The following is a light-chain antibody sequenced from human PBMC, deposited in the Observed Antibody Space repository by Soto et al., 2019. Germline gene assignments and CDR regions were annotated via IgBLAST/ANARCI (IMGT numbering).Light chain of an antibody. CDR1: QGISSY. CDR3: QQYSHLIT. Sequence: AIRMTQSPSSFSASTGDRVTITCRASQGISSYLAWYQQKPGKAPKLLIYDASNLETGVPSRFSGTGSGTDFTFTISSLQPEDIATYYCQQYSHLITFGQGTRLEIK. J-gene: IGKJ5*01. V-gene: IGKV1-8*01. CDR2: DAS.